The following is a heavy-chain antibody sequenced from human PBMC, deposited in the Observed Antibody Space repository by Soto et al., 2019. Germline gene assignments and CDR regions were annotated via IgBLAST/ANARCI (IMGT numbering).Heavy chain of an antibody. D-gene: IGHD3-3*01. CDR1: GFYVSNYY. CDR2: IYRLGDI. V-gene: IGHV3-66*01. CDR3: ARDRRDGDTI. J-gene: IGHJ4*02. Sequence: EVQVVESGGGLVQPGGSLRLSCAASGFYVSNYYMSWFRQAPGKGLEWVSVIYRLGDIYYADSVQGRFTTSRDMSRNSLDLKMNSLRVGLMAVYYCARDRRDGDTIWGQGVVVTVSS.